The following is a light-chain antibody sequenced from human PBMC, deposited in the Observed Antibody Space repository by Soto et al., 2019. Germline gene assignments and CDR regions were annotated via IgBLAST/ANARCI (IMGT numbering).Light chain of an antibody. CDR3: QQGNSFPLT. CDR1: QDIASC. V-gene: IGKV1-12*01. CDR2: AAS. J-gene: IGKJ4*01. Sequence: DLQMTQSPSSVSASVGDRVTITCRASQDIASCLAWFQQKPGEAPRLLIYAASSLHSGVPPRFTGSGSGTDFTLTIRGLQPEDFATYYCQQGNSFPLTFGGGTKVEI.